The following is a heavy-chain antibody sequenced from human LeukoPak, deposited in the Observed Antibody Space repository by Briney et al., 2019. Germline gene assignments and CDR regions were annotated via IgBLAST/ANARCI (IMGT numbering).Heavy chain of an antibody. D-gene: IGHD6-6*01. CDR3: ARADEYSSPFPVGDY. V-gene: IGHV3-53*01. CDR1: GFTFSSNY. Sequence: GGSLRLSCAASGFTFSSNYMSWVRQAPGKGLEWVSVIYSGGSTYYADSVKGRFTISRDNSKNTLYLQMNSLRAEDTAVYYCARADEYSSPFPVGDYWGQGTLVTVSS. J-gene: IGHJ4*02. CDR2: IYSGGST.